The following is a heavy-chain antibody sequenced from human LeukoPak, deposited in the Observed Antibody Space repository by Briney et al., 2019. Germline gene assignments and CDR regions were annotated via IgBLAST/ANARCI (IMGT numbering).Heavy chain of an antibody. J-gene: IGHJ4*02. CDR3: AREDYYGSGSRVDY. CDR2: TYYRSKWYN. D-gene: IGHD3-10*01. Sequence: SQTLSLTCAISGDSVSRNSAAWNWIRQSPSRGLEWLGRTYYRSKWYNDYAVSVKSRISTNPDTSKNQFSLQLNSVTPEDTAVYYCAREDYYGSGSRVDYWGQGTLVTVSS. CDR1: GDSVSRNSAA. V-gene: IGHV6-1*01.